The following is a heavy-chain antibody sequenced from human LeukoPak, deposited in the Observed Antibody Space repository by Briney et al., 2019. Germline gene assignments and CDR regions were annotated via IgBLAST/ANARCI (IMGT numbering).Heavy chain of an antibody. CDR3: ARGGGLPHYYYYGMDV. Sequence: PSETLSLTCTVSGGSISSGDYYWSWIRQPPGKGLEWIGYMYYSGSTYYNPSLKSRVTISVDTSKNQFSLKLSSVTAADMAVYYCARGGGLPHYYYYGMDVWGQGTTVTVSS. J-gene: IGHJ6*02. V-gene: IGHV4-30-4*01. D-gene: IGHD3-16*01. CDR2: MYYSGST. CDR1: GGSISSGDYY.